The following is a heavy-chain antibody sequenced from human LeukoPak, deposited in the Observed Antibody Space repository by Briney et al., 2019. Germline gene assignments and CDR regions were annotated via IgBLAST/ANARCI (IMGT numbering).Heavy chain of an antibody. CDR1: GYTFTSYA. CDR3: ASVTTVTTKGHGAFDI. D-gene: IGHD4-17*01. Sequence: GASVKVSCKASGYTFTSYAMNWVRQAPGQGLEWMGWINTNTGNPTYAQGFTGRFVFSLDTSVSTAYLQISSLKAEDTAVYYCASVTTVTTKGHGAFDIWGQGTMVTVSS. CDR2: INTNTGNP. J-gene: IGHJ3*02. V-gene: IGHV7-4-1*02.